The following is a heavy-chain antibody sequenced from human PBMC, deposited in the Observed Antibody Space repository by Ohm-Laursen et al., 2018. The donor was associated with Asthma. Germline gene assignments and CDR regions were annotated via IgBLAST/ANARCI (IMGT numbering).Heavy chain of an antibody. CDR3: AKAFLVRSPGDYYYGMDV. Sequence: SLRLSCAASGFTFDDYAMHWVRQAPGKGLEWVSGISWNSGSIGYADSVKGRFTISRDNAKNSLYLQMNSLRAEDTAVYYCAKAFLVRSPGDYYYGMDVWGQGTTVTVSS. CDR1: GFTFDDYA. CDR2: ISWNSGSI. J-gene: IGHJ6*02. D-gene: IGHD3-10*02. V-gene: IGHV3-9*01.